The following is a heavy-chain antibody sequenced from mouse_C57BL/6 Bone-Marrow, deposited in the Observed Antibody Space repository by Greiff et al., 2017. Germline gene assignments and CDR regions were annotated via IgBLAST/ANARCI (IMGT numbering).Heavy chain of an antibody. CDR2: IDPSDSYT. V-gene: IGHV1-69*01. D-gene: IGHD1-1*01. CDR3: AREGIHYGSCYRFDY. J-gene: IGHJ2*01. Sequence: VQLQQPGAELVMPGASVKLSCKASGYTFTSYWMHWVKQRPGQGLEWIGEIDPSDSYTNYNQKFKGKSTLTVDKSSSTACMQLSSLTAEDSAVYYCAREGIHYGSCYRFDYWGQGTTLTVSS. CDR1: GYTFTSYW.